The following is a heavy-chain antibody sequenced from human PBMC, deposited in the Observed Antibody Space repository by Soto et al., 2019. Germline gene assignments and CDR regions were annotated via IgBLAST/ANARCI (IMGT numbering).Heavy chain of an antibody. CDR2: FDPEDGET. CDR3: ATVITIFGVVPGAFDI. V-gene: IGHV1-24*01. D-gene: IGHD3-3*01. Sequence: ASVKVSCKVSGYTLTELSMHWVRQAPGKGLEWMGGFDPEDGETIYAQKFQGRVTMTEDASTDTAYMELSSLRSEDTAVYYCATVITIFGVVPGAFDIWGQGTMVTVSS. CDR1: GYTLTELS. J-gene: IGHJ3*02.